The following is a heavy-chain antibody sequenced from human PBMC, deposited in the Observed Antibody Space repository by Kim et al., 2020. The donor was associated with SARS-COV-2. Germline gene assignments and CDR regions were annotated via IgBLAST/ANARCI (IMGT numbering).Heavy chain of an antibody. J-gene: IGHJ6*02. V-gene: IGHV3-43*02. CDR2: ISGDGGST. D-gene: IGHD6-13*01. CDR1: GFTFDDYA. Sequence: GGSLRLSCAASGFTFDDYAMHWVRQAPGKGLEWVSLISGDGGSTYYADSVKGRFTISRDNSKNSLYLQMNSLRTEDTALYYCAKDMSSSWYLYYYYGMDVWGQGTTVTVSS. CDR3: AKDMSSSWYLYYYYGMDV.